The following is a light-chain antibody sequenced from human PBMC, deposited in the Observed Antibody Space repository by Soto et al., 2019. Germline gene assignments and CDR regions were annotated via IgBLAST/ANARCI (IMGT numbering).Light chain of an antibody. Sequence: EIVLTRSPGTLSLSPGERATLSCRASRSVTNNYVAWYQRKPGQAPRLLIYGASSRATDIPGRFSGTGSGTDFSLTITRLEPEDFAVYYCHQYGSSPPTFGQGTKVEI. CDR3: HQYGSSPPT. J-gene: IGKJ1*01. V-gene: IGKV3-20*01. CDR1: RSVTNNY. CDR2: GAS.